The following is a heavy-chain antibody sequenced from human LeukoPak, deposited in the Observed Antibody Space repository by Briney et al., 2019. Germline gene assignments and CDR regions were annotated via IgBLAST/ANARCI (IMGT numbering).Heavy chain of an antibody. Sequence: EASVKVSCKASGYTFTSYYMHWVRQAPGQGLEWMGIINPSGGTTSYAQKFQGRVTLTRDTSTSTVYMEMRSLRSEDTAVYYCARDLFRAAGSYYYGMDVWGQGTTVTVSS. V-gene: IGHV1-46*01. CDR1: GYTFTSYY. J-gene: IGHJ6*02. CDR2: INPSGGTT. D-gene: IGHD2-21*01. CDR3: ARDLFRAAGSYYYGMDV.